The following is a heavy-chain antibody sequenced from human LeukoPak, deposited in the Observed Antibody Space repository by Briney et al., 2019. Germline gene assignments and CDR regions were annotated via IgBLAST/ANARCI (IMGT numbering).Heavy chain of an antibody. D-gene: IGHD1-1*01. V-gene: IGHV4-59*01. CDR1: GGSISSYY. Sequence: SETLPLTCTVSGGSISSYYWSWIRQPPGKGLEWISYIHDSGTTNYNPSLKSRVTISVDTSKNQFSLKVSSVTAADTAVYYCARVSWFPGTSYYYMDVWGKGTTVTVSS. CDR3: ARVSWFPGTSYYYMDV. CDR2: IHDSGTT. J-gene: IGHJ6*03.